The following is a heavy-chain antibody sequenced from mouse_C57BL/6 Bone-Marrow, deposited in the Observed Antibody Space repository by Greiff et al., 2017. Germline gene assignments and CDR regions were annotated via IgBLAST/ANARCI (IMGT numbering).Heavy chain of an antibody. CDR3: ARDIYYYGSTYFDY. V-gene: IGHV5-4*01. D-gene: IGHD1-1*01. Sequence: EVQRVESGGGLVKPGGSLKLSCAASGFTFSSYAMSWVRQTPEKRLEWVATISDGGSYTYYPDNVKGRFTISRDNAKNNLYLQMSHLKSEDTAMYYCARDIYYYGSTYFDYWGQGTTLTVSS. CDR1: GFTFSSYA. CDR2: ISDGGSYT. J-gene: IGHJ2*01.